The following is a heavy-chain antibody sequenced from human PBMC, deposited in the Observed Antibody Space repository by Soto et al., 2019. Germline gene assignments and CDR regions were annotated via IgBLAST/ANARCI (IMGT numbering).Heavy chain of an antibody. Sequence: QVQLQESGPGLVKPPQTLSLTCTVSGGSISSGGYYWSWIRQHPGKGLEWIGYIYYSGSTYYNPSLKSRVTISVDTSKNQFSLKLSSVTVADTAVYYCARDGVAAAGPTRFDPWGQGTLVTVSS. V-gene: IGHV4-31*03. D-gene: IGHD6-13*01. CDR2: IYYSGST. J-gene: IGHJ5*02. CDR3: ARDGVAAAGPTRFDP. CDR1: GGSISSGGYY.